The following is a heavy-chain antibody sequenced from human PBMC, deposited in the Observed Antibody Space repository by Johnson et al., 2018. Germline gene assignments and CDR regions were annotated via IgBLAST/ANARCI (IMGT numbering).Heavy chain of an antibody. CDR1: GGTFSSYA. Sequence: VQLVESGAEVKKPGSSVKVSCKASGGTFSSYAMHWVRQAPGKGLEYVSAISSNGGSTYYANSVKGRFTISRDTSKNTLYLQMGSLRAEDIVVYYGARDQGHLMVLGRRYDYNYLDFWGQGTTVTVSS. D-gene: IGHD2-8*01. CDR2: ISSNGGST. J-gene: IGHJ6*03. CDR3: ARDQGHLMVLGRRYDYNYLDF. V-gene: IGHV3-64*01.